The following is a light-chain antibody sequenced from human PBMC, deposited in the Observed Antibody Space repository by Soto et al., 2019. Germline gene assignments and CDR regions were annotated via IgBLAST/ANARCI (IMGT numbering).Light chain of an antibody. V-gene: IGLV2-11*01. CDR1: SRDVGGYNY. J-gene: IGLJ2*01. Sequence: QSALTQPRSVSGSPGQSVTISCTGTSRDVGGYNYVSWYQQHPGKAPKLMIYDVSKRPSGVPDRFSGSKSGNTASLTIYGLPAEDEDEYCCSSYAGTYTYVVFGGGTKVTVL. CDR2: DVS. CDR3: SSYAGTYTYVV.